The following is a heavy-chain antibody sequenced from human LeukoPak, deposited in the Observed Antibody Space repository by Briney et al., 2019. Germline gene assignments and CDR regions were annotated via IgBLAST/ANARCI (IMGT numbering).Heavy chain of an antibody. D-gene: IGHD6-13*01. V-gene: IGHV3-21*01. Sequence: PGGSLRLSCAASGFTFSSYAMSWVRQAPGKGLEWVSSISSSSSYIYYADSVKGRFTISRDNAKNSLYLQMNSLRAEDTAAYYCARARAAAGTPFDYWGQGTLVTVSS. CDR3: ARARAAAGTPFDY. CDR1: GFTFSSYA. CDR2: ISSSSSYI. J-gene: IGHJ4*02.